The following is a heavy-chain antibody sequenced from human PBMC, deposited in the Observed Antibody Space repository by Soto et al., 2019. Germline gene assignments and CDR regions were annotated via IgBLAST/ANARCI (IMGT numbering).Heavy chain of an antibody. D-gene: IGHD4-17*01. CDR1: GFTFSSYS. V-gene: IGHV3-21*01. CDR2: ISSSSSYI. Sequence: EVQLVESGGGLVKPGGSLRLSCAASGFTFSSYSMNWVRQAPGKGLEWVSSISSSSSYIYYADSVKGRFTISRDNAKNSLYLQMNILRAEDTAVYYCAILSYGDYDDAFDIWGQGTMVTVSS. J-gene: IGHJ3*02. CDR3: AILSYGDYDDAFDI.